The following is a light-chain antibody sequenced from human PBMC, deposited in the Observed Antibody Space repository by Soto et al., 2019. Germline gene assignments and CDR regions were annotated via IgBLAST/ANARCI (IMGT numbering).Light chain of an antibody. Sequence: QSVLTHPPSASGTPGQRVTISCSGTSTNIGRNPVYWYQQLPGTAPKLLIYGNDQRPSGVPDRFSGSKSGASASLAISGLRSEDEADYYCAAWDDSLGGVVFGGGTKVTVL. V-gene: IGLV1-47*02. CDR3: AAWDDSLGGVV. CDR2: GND. J-gene: IGLJ2*01. CDR1: STNIGRNP.